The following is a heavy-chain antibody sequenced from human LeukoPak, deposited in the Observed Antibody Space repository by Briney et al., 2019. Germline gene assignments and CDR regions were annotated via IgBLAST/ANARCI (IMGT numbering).Heavy chain of an antibody. Sequence: GGSLRLSCAASGFTFSSYGMSWVRQAPGKGLEWVSAISGSGGSTYYADSVKGRFTISRDNSKNTLYLQMNSLRAEDTAVYYCAKPRPSCSSTSCYLGGFDYWGQGTLVTVSS. CDR2: ISGSGGST. D-gene: IGHD2-2*01. CDR3: AKPRPSCSSTSCYLGGFDY. J-gene: IGHJ4*02. CDR1: GFTFSSYG. V-gene: IGHV3-23*01.